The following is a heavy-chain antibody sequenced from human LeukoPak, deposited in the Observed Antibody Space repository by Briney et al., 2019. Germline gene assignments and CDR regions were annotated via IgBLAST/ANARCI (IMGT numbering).Heavy chain of an antibody. V-gene: IGHV3-53*01. Sequence: GGSLRLSCAASGFTVITNDMTWVHQATGKGLEWVSVLYSDGNTKYADSVQGRFTISRDNSKNTLYLEMNSLSPDDTAVYYCARGVEPLAANTLAYWGQGTLVTVPS. CDR3: ARGVEPLAANTLAY. D-gene: IGHD1-14*01. CDR2: LYSDGNT. CDR1: GFTVITND. J-gene: IGHJ4*02.